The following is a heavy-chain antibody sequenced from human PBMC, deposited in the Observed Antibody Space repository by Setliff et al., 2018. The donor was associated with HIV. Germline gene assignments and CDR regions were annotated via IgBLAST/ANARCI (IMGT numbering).Heavy chain of an antibody. CDR1: GYSISSGYY. CDR2: IYHSGSI. CDR3: ARDFCSSTTCTNWFHP. D-gene: IGHD2-2*01. V-gene: IGHV4-38-2*02. Sequence: SETLSLTCTVSGYSISSGYYWGWIRQSPGKGLEWIGSIYHSGSIYYNLSLKSRVTISVDTSKNQFSLNLSSVTAADTAVYYCARDFCSSTTCTNWFHPWGQGTLVTV. J-gene: IGHJ5*02.